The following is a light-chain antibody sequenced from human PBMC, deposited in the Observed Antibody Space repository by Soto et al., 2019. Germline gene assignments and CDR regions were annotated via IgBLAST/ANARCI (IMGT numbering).Light chain of an antibody. Sequence: DIHMTQSPSSLSPSVGYRVTLTCRASQSISRHLNWYQQKPGRAPRLLIYGASNLQSGVPSRFSGSGSGTDFTLTISSLEPEDFAIYYCQQRNYWQVTFGQGTRLEIK. CDR2: GAS. J-gene: IGKJ5*01. V-gene: IGKV1-39*01. CDR1: QSISRH. CDR3: QQRNYWQVT.